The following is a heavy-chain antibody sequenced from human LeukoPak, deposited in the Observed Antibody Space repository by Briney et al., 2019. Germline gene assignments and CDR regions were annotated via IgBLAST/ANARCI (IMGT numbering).Heavy chain of an antibody. V-gene: IGHV1-8*01. D-gene: IGHD6-6*01. J-gene: IGHJ5*02. CDR1: GYTFTSNA. CDR2: MNPNSGNT. Sequence: ASVKVSCKASGYTFTSNAMNWVRQAPGQGLEWVGWMNPNSGNTGYAQKFQGRVTITRNTSISTAYMELSSLRSEDTAVYYCVKNSRIAARRGWFDPWGQGTLVTVSS. CDR3: VKNSRIAARRGWFDP.